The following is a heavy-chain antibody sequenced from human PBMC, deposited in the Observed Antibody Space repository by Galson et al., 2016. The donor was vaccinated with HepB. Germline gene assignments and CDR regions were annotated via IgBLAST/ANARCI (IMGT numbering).Heavy chain of an antibody. J-gene: IGHJ2*01. Sequence: LRLSCAASGFTISGYWMSWVRQAPGKGLEWVANINHDGSEKYIVDSVKGRFTMSRDNAKNSLDLQMNSLRAEDTAVYYCVRDHSSGWSFDLWGRGTLVTVSS. V-gene: IGHV3-7*01. CDR2: INHDGSEK. D-gene: IGHD6-19*01. CDR1: GFTISGYW. CDR3: VRDHSSGWSFDL.